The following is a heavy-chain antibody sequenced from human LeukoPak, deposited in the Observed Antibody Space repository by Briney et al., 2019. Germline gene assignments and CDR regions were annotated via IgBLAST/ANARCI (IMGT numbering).Heavy chain of an antibody. J-gene: IGHJ4*02. D-gene: IGHD3-3*01. Sequence: ASVKVSCKASGYTFTGYYVHWVRQAPGQGLEWMGWINPNSGGTNYAQKFQGKVTMTRDTSISTAYMELSRLRSDDTAVYYCARTSKDYDFWSGYPIFDYWGQGTLVTVSS. CDR1: GYTFTGYY. CDR3: ARTSKDYDFWSGYPIFDY. CDR2: INPNSGGT. V-gene: IGHV1-2*02.